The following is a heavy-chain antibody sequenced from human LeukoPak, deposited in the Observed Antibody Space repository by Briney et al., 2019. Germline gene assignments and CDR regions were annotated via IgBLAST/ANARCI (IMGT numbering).Heavy chain of an antibody. CDR3: GRDPNGDYLGAFDF. D-gene: IGHD4-17*01. J-gene: IGHJ3*01. Sequence: GGSLRLSRAASGFIFSNYFFAWVRQAPGKGLELISGISGNDGRTYFADSVKGRFTISRDNSKNTVYLQMNSLRAEDTAVYYCGRDPNGDYLGAFDFWGQGTMVSVSS. V-gene: IGHV3-23*01. CDR2: ISGNDGRT. CDR1: GFIFSNYF.